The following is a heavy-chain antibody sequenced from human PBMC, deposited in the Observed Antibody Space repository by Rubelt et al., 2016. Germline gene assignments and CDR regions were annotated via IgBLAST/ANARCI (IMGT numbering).Heavy chain of an antibody. V-gene: IGHV4-39*07. CDR3: ARDPAWQSSGDPE. CDR1: GGSISSSSYY. J-gene: IGHJ4*02. CDR2: IYYSGST. D-gene: IGHD2-15*01. Sequence: QLQLQESGPGLVKPSETLSLTCTVSGGSISSSSYYWGWIRQPPGKGLEWIGSIYYSGSTYYNPSLKSRGTCSVETSKNQFSLKLSSVTAADTAVYYCARDPAWQSSGDPEWGQGTLVTVSS.